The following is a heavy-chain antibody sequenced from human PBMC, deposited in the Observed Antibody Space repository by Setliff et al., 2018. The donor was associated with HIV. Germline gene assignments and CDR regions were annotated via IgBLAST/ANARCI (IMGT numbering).Heavy chain of an antibody. V-gene: IGHV1-46*01. D-gene: IGHD3-10*01. Sequence: SVKVSCKASGSHFINNYIHGLRQAPGPGLEWKGLINPTGDITFYPQKFQARVTMTRDTSTSTVYLEFRSLLSEETAVYFCASTGGSENYPDSDAFDIWGQGTLVTVSS. CDR1: GSHFINNY. CDR2: INPTGDIT. CDR3: ASTGGSENYPDSDAFDI. J-gene: IGHJ3*02.